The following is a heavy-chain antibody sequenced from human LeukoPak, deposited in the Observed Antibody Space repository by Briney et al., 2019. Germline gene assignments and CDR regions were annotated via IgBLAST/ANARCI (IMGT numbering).Heavy chain of an antibody. CDR3: ARTTEEYYGSGKYRKYYSYYYYMDV. CDR1: GGSITSYY. J-gene: IGHJ6*03. Sequence: SETLSLTCTVSGGSITSYYWSWIRQSAGKGLEWIGRIYITGSTTYNPSLKSRVTMSLDTSKNQFSLRLKSVTAADTAVYYCARTTEEYYGSGKYRKYYSYYYYMDVWGKGTTVTVSS. V-gene: IGHV4-4*07. CDR2: IYITGST. D-gene: IGHD3-10*01.